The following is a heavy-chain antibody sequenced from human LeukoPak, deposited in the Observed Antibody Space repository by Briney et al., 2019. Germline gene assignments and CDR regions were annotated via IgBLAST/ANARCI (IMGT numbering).Heavy chain of an antibody. Sequence: PGGSLRLSCAASGFTFSSYAMHWVRQAPGKGLEWVAVISYDGSNKYYADSVKGRFTISRDNSKNTLYLQMNSLRAEDTAVYYCARDYYDSSGYYPLIDYWGQGTLVTVSS. CDR3: ARDYYDSSGYYPLIDY. J-gene: IGHJ4*02. D-gene: IGHD3-22*01. CDR2: ISYDGSNK. CDR1: GFTFSSYA. V-gene: IGHV3-30-3*01.